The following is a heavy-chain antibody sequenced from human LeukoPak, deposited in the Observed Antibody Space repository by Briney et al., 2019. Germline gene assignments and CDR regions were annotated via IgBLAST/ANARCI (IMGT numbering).Heavy chain of an antibody. CDR2: ISYDGTNE. Sequence: GGSLRLSCAASGFTFNNYGMHWVRQAPGKGLEWVAIISYDGTNEYYADSVKGRFTISRDNSKNTLYLQMNSLRAEDAAIYYCAKAYCSSSSCYPTYWGQGTLVTVSS. CDR1: GFTFNNYG. J-gene: IGHJ4*02. V-gene: IGHV3-30*18. CDR3: AKAYCSSSSCYPTY. D-gene: IGHD2-2*01.